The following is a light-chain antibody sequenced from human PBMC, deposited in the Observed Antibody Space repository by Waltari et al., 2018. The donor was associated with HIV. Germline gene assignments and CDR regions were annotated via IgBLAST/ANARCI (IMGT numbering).Light chain of an antibody. CDR3: AAWDDSLSGWV. V-gene: IGLV1-47*01. Sequence: QSVLTQPPSASGTPGQRVTISCSGSSSTIGTNYIYWYQHLPGTTPKLLIYRNNQLPSGVPDRFSGSKSGTSASLAISGLRSEDEADYYCAAWDDSLSGWVFGGGTKLTVL. CDR1: SSTIGTNY. CDR2: RNN. J-gene: IGLJ3*02.